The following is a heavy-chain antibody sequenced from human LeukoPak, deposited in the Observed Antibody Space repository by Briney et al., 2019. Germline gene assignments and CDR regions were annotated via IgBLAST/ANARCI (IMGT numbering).Heavy chain of an antibody. Sequence: GGSLRLPCVVSGFTFSSYSMIWVRQAPGKGLQWVANMKKDGSETNYVDSVKGRFTISRDNAKNSLYLQMNSLRAEDTAVYYCGRHRSGSGTYFIDYWGQGTKVSVSS. J-gene: IGHJ4*02. V-gene: IGHV3-7*01. CDR2: MKKDGSET. CDR3: GRHRSGSGTYFIDY. CDR1: GFTFSSYS. D-gene: IGHD3-10*01.